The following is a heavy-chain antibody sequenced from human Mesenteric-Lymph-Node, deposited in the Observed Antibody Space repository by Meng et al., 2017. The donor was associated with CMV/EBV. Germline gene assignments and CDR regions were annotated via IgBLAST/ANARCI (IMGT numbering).Heavy chain of an antibody. CDR2: ISYDGSNK. CDR3: TRDFPPYYDSWGTRADS. D-gene: IGHD3-3*01. J-gene: IGHJ4*02. V-gene: IGHV3-30*04. Sequence: GGSLRLSCAASGFSFSNYAMQWVRQAPGKGLEWVTVISYDGSNKYYADSVKGRFTISRDNSRNTLYLQMSSLRAEDTAVYYCTRDFPPYYDSWGTRADSWGQGTLVTVSS. CDR1: GFSFSNYA.